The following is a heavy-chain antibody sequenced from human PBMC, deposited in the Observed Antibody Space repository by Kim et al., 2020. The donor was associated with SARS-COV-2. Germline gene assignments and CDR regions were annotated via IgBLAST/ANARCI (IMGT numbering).Heavy chain of an antibody. CDR3: LGGYYFDY. V-gene: IGHV1-3*01. J-gene: IGHJ4*02. Sequence: ASVKVSCKTSGHTFTRDSIHWVRQAPGQRLEWMGGIDCGNGNTIYSPKFQGRVTLSTDTSASTGYMELSSLRSEDSDVYFCLGGYYFDYWAREPWSPSPQ. CDR2: IDCGNGNT. CDR1: GHTFTRDS. D-gene: IGHD2-15*01.